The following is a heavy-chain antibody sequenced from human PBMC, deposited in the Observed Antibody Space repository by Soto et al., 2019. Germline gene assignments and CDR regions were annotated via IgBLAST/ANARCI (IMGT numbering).Heavy chain of an antibody. D-gene: IGHD2-15*01. Sequence: QVQLVESGGGVVQPGRSLRLSCAASGFTFSSYGMNWVRQAPGKGLEWVAVISYDGSNKYYADSVKGRFTISRDNSKNSLYLQMNSRRAEDTSVYYCAKVLNYYYYMDVWGTGTTVTVSS. V-gene: IGHV3-30*18. CDR1: GFTFSSYG. J-gene: IGHJ6*03. CDR2: ISYDGSNK. CDR3: AKVLNYYYYMDV.